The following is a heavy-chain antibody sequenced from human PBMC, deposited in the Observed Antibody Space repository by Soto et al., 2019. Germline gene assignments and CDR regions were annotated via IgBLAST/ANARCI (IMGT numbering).Heavy chain of an antibody. J-gene: IGHJ4*02. CDR3: ARVFGFWSGYYTD. CDR2: ISSNGGST. CDR1: GFTFSSYA. D-gene: IGHD3-3*01. V-gene: IGHV3-64*01. Sequence: GGSLRLSCAASGFTFSSYAMHWVRQAPGKGLEYVSAISSNGGSTYYANSVKGRFTISRDNSKNTLYLQMGSLRAEDMAVYYCARVFGFWSGYYTDWGQGTLVTVSS.